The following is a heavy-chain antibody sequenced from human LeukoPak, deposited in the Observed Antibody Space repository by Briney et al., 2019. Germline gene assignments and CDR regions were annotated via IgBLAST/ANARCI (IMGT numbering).Heavy chain of an antibody. CDR3: ARGSVSYYGSGSNFDY. D-gene: IGHD3-10*01. CDR1: GFTFSRYD. Sequence: GGSLRLSCAASGFTFSRYDLHWVRQATGKGLEWVSGIGTAGDTYYPGSVKGRFTISRENAKNSLYLQMNSLRAADTAVYYCARGSVSYYGSGSNFDYWGQGTLVTVSS. J-gene: IGHJ4*02. CDR2: IGTAGDT. V-gene: IGHV3-13*01.